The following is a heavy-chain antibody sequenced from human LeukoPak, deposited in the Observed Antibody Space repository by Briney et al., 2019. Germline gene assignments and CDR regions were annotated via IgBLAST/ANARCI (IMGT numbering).Heavy chain of an antibody. Sequence: GGSLRLSCAASGFTFSSYAMSWVRQAPGKGLEWASAISGSGGSTYYADSVKGRFTISSDNSKNPLYLKMNSLRAEAKAVYYCAKDYGPHNMIVVDWGQGTLVTVSS. CDR1: GFTFSSYA. V-gene: IGHV3-23*01. CDR3: AKDYGPHNMIVVD. D-gene: IGHD3-22*01. J-gene: IGHJ4*02. CDR2: ISGSGGST.